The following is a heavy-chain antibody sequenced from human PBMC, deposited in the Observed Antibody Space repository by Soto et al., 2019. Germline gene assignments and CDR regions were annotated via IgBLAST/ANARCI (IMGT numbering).Heavy chain of an antibody. Sequence: GASVKVSCKASGYTLTSYGISWVRQAPGQGLEWMGWISAYNGNTNYAQKLQGRVTMTTDTSTSTAYMELRSLRSDDTAVYYCARDLISHYYDSSGLASMYGMDVWGQGTTVTVS. V-gene: IGHV1-18*04. CDR3: ARDLISHYYDSSGLASMYGMDV. J-gene: IGHJ6*02. CDR1: GYTLTSYG. CDR2: ISAYNGNT. D-gene: IGHD3-22*01.